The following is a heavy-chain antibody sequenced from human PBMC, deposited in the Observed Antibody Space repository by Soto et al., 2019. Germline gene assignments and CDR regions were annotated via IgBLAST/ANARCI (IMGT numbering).Heavy chain of an antibody. CDR2: ISSSSSTI. Sequence: ESGGGLVQPGGSLRLSCAASGFTFSSYSMNWVRQAPGTGLEWVSYISSSSSTIYYADSVKGRFTISRDNAKNSLYLQMNSLRAEDTAVYYCARDVGYCSSTSCYAGAKADYWGQGTLVTVSS. J-gene: IGHJ4*02. CDR1: GFTFSSYS. D-gene: IGHD2-2*01. V-gene: IGHV3-48*01. CDR3: ARDVGYCSSTSCYAGAKADY.